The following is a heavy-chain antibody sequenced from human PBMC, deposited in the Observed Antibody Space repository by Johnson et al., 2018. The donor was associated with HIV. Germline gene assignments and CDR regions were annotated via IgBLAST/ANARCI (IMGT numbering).Heavy chain of an antibody. J-gene: IGHJ3*02. D-gene: IGHD1-26*01. V-gene: IGHV3-15*01. CDR1: RFTFSNAW. Sequence: VQLVESGGGLVKPGGSLRLSCAASRFTFSNAWMSWVRQAPGKGLAWVGRIKSKTDGGTTDYAAPVKGRFTISSDDSKNTLYLQMNSLKTEDTAVYYCTTESASVGANYAFDIWGQGTMVTVSS. CDR2: IKSKTDGGTT. CDR3: TTESASVGANYAFDI.